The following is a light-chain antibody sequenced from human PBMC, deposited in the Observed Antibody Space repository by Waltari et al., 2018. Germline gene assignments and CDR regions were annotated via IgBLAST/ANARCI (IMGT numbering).Light chain of an antibody. J-gene: IGKJ1*01. CDR1: QSIRSN. Sequence: EVVMTQSSATLSVFPGERATLSCRASQSIRSNLAWYQLKPGQAPRLLIYGASTRATGIPARFSGSGSGTEFTLTISSLQSEDFAVYFCQQYDSWLGTFGQGTKVEIK. V-gene: IGKV3-15*01. CDR2: GAS. CDR3: QQYDSWLGT.